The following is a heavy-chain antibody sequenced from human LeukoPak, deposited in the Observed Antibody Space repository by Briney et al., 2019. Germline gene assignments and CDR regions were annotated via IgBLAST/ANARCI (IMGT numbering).Heavy chain of an antibody. CDR2: IYTSGST. CDR1: GGSISSYY. Sequence: SETLSLTCTVSGGSISSYYWSWIRQPAGKGLEWIGHIYTSGSTKYNPSLKSRVTISVDTSKNQFSLRLSSVTAADTAVYYCARSYTDYCDSSGLDFWGQGTLVTVSS. J-gene: IGHJ4*02. CDR3: ARSYTDYCDSSGLDF. V-gene: IGHV4-4*07. D-gene: IGHD3-22*01.